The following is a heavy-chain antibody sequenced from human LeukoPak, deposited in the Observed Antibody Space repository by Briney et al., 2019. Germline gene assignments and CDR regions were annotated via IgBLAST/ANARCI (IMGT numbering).Heavy chain of an antibody. Sequence: GGSLRLSCSASGFTFGIYEMTWVRQAPGEGLEWISYISNSGSAIYYADSMKGRFTISRDNTKNSLYLEMNSLRGEDTAVYYCARNGGSYPFFDYWGQGALVTVSS. CDR3: ARNGGSYPFFDY. V-gene: IGHV3-48*03. CDR1: GFTFGIYE. CDR2: ISNSGSAI. J-gene: IGHJ4*02. D-gene: IGHD1-26*01.